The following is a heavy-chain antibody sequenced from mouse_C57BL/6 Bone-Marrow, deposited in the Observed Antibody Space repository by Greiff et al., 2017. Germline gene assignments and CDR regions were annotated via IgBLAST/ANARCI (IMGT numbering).Heavy chain of an antibody. CDR2: ISDGGSYT. J-gene: IGHJ4*01. V-gene: IGHV5-4*01. D-gene: IGHD2-12*01. Sequence: EVQVVESGGGLVKPGGSLKLSCAASGFTFTSYAMSWVRQTPEKRLEWVATISDGGSYTYYPDNVKGRFTISRDNAKNNLYLQMSHLKSEDAAMYYYASRVTTYALDYWGQGTSVTVSS. CDR3: ASRVTTYALDY. CDR1: GFTFTSYA.